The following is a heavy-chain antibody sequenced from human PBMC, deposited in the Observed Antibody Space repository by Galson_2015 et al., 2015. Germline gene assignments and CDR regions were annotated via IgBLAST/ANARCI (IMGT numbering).Heavy chain of an antibody. Sequence: LRLSCAASGFIFSNAWMSWVRQAPGKGLEWVGRIRSKTDGGTTDYAAPVKGRFTISRDDSKNTLYLQMNSLKTEDTAVYYCTTPTCSTTSCYGTHYHYWGQGTLVTVSS. V-gene: IGHV3-15*01. D-gene: IGHD2-2*01. CDR1: GFIFSNAW. CDR2: IRSKTDGGTT. CDR3: TTPTCSTTSCYGTHYHY. J-gene: IGHJ4*02.